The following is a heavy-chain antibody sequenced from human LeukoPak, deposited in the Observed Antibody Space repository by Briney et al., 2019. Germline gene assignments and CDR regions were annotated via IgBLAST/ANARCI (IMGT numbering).Heavy chain of an antibody. D-gene: IGHD3-22*01. Sequence: SGPALVKPTQTLTLTCTFSRFSLSTSRMCVSCIRQPPGKALESLARIDWDDDKYYSTSLKTRLTISKDTSKNQVVITMTNMDPVDTATYYCARTNYYYDSSGYLTYIDYWGQGTLVTVSS. CDR2: IDWDDDK. CDR3: ARTNYYYDSSGYLTYIDY. V-gene: IGHV2-70*11. CDR1: RFSLSTSRMC. J-gene: IGHJ4*02.